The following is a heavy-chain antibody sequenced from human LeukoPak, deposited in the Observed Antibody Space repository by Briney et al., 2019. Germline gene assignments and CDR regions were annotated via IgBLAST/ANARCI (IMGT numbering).Heavy chain of an antibody. CDR1: GFTFDDYA. Sequence: GGSLRLSCAASGFTFDDYAMHWVRQAPGKGLEWVSGISWNSGSIGYADSVKGRFTISRDNAKNSLYLQMNRLRAEDTALYYCAKVMDYAYGMDVWGQGTTVTVSS. D-gene: IGHD4-17*01. CDR2: ISWNSGSI. CDR3: AKVMDYAYGMDV. V-gene: IGHV3-9*01. J-gene: IGHJ6*02.